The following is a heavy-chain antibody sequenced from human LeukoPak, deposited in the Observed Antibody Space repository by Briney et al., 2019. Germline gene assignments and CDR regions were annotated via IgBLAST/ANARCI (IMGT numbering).Heavy chain of an antibody. CDR1: GGTFSSYA. Sequence: SVKVSCKASGGTFSSYAISWVRQAPGQGLEWMGRIIPILGIANYAQKFQGRVTVTADKSTSTAYMELSSLRSEDTAVYYCARVDTAMVIDYWGQGTLVTVSS. CDR2: IIPILGIA. V-gene: IGHV1-69*04. D-gene: IGHD5-18*01. J-gene: IGHJ4*02. CDR3: ARVDTAMVIDY.